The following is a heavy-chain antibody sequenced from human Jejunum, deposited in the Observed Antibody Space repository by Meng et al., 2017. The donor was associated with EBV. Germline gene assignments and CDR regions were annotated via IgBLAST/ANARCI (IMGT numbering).Heavy chain of an antibody. D-gene: IGHD5-24*01. J-gene: IGHJ4*02. CDR3: ARDRSNSDY. CDR1: GYDFINSG. Sequence: QVQLVQSGAEVKKPGASVKVSCKASGYDFINSGISWVRQAPGQGLEWMGWISVYRGNTNYAQRFQDRVTLTTNTSTSTVYMELRSLTSDDTAVYYCARDRSNSDYWGQGTLVTASS. V-gene: IGHV1-18*01. CDR2: ISVYRGNT.